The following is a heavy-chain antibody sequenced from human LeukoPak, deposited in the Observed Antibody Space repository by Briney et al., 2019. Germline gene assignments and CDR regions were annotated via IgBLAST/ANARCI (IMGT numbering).Heavy chain of an antibody. V-gene: IGHV1-46*04. D-gene: IGHD2-21*02. J-gene: IGHJ5*02. CDR3: ARDQGDSGGNWFDP. CDR2: INPSGGST. CDR1: GYTFTSYY. Sequence: GSVTVSCKASGYTFTSYYMHWVRQAPGQGLEWMGIINPSGGSTIYAQKLQGRVTMTRHTSTSPVYMELSSLRSEDTAVYYCARDQGDSGGNWFDPWGQGTLVTVSS.